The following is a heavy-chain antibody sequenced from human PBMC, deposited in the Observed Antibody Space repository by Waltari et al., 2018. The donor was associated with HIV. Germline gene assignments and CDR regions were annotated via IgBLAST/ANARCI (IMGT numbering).Heavy chain of an antibody. CDR2: IYTGGST. CDR3: ASPDTTMVHGHYYFYHMDV. CDR1: GFTVRSHY. Sequence: EVQLVESGGGLVQPVGSLRLSCEASGFTVRSHYMTWVGQAPGKGLEWVSLIYTGGSTYYADSVKGRFTISRDNSKNTLYLQMNSLRAEDTAVYYCASPDTTMVHGHYYFYHMDVWGQGTTVTVSS. J-gene: IGHJ6*02. V-gene: IGHV3-66*01. D-gene: IGHD5-18*01.